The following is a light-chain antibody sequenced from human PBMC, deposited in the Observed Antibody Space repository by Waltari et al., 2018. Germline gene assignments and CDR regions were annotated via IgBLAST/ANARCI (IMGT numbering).Light chain of an antibody. Sequence: DIVMTQSPDSLAVSLGERATVNCKSSQNVLYCPHNKSFLAWFQQKLGQPSKLLIYWASTRESGVPVRVSGSGSGRDFTLTISSLQAEDVAVYYCQQYYSIPWTFGQGTKVEIK. CDR3: QQYYSIPWT. V-gene: IGKV4-1*01. J-gene: IGKJ1*01. CDR1: QNVLYCPHNKSF. CDR2: WAS.